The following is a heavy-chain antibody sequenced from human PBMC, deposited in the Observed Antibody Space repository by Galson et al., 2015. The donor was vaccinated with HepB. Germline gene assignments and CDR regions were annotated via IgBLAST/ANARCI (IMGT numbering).Heavy chain of an antibody. CDR1: GFTFSSYA. V-gene: IGHV3-30-3*01. CDR2: ISYDGSNK. Sequence: SLRLSCAASGFTFSSYAMHWVRQAPGKGLEWVAVISYDGSNKYYADSVKGRFTISRDNSKNTLYLQMNSLRAEDTAVYYCARVGKYCSSTSCYMDVWGQGTTVTVSS. CDR3: ARVGKYCSSTSCYMDV. D-gene: IGHD2-2*01. J-gene: IGHJ6*02.